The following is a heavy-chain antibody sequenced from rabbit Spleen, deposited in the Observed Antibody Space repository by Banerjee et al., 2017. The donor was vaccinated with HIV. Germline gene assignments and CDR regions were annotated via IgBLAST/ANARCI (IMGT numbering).Heavy chain of an antibody. CDR3: ASGNGGYRFNL. V-gene: IGHV1S40*01. J-gene: IGHJ4*01. Sequence: QSLEESGGDLVKPGASLTLTCTASGFSFSSSYYMCWVRQAPGKGLEWIACIYAGNFKTYYASWVSGRFTISSHNAQNTLCLQLNSLTAADTATYFCASGNGGYRFNLWGPGTLVTVS. D-gene: IGHD1-1*01. CDR2: IYAGNFKT. CDR1: GFSFSSSYY.